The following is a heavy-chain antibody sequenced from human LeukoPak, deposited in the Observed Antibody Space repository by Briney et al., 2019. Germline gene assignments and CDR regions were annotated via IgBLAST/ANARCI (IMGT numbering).Heavy chain of an antibody. CDR2: IYYSGST. CDR3: ARVEESYCSSTSCYRGEDYYYYMDV. CDR1: GRSISSGGYY. J-gene: IGHJ6*03. D-gene: IGHD2-2*02. V-gene: IGHV4-31*03. Sequence: SQTLSLPCTVSGRSISSGGYYWSWIRQNPGKGLELVGHIYYSGSTYYTQSRKNRVTISVDTSKNQFSLKLSSVTPADTAVYYCARVEESYCSSTSCYRGEDYYYYMDVWGKGTTVTVSS.